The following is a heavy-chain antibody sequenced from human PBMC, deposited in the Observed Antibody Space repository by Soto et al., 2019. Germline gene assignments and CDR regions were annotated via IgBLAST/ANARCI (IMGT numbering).Heavy chain of an antibody. Sequence: GGSLRLSCAASGFIFSNSYMSWVRQTPGKGLEWVAVIYSGGNAYYADSVKGRFTISRDNSKNQLSLQMNSLRAEDTALYSCARYIHSTSSFWGQGDLVTVSS. V-gene: IGHV3-53*01. CDR3: ARYIHSTSSF. D-gene: IGHD6-6*01. CDR2: IYSGGNA. J-gene: IGHJ4*02. CDR1: GFIFSNSY.